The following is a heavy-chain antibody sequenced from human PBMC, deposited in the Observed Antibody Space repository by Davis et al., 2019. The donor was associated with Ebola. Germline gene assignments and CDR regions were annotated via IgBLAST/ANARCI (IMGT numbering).Heavy chain of an antibody. CDR1: GGSISSYY. D-gene: IGHD2-2*01. J-gene: IGHJ6*02. Sequence: GSLRLSCTVSGGSISSYYWSWIRQPPGKGLEWIGSIYYSGSTYYNPSLKSRVTISVDTSKNQFSLKLSSVTAADTAVYYCARQGGVVVVPAAPRYYYGMDVWGQGTTVTVSS. V-gene: IGHV4-59*05. CDR2: IYYSGST. CDR3: ARQGGVVVVPAAPRYYYGMDV.